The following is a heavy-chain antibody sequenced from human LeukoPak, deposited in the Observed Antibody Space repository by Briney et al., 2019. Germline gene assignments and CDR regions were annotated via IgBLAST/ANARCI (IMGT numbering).Heavy chain of an antibody. CDR3: ARGGPPSGNYYYGMDV. J-gene: IGHJ6*02. Sequence: SETLSLTCTVSGDSVSSGSYSWSWIRQPPGKGLEWIGYIFYRGSTSYNPSLKSRVTISVDTSKNQFSLKLSSVTAADTAVYYCARGGPPSGNYYYGMDVWGQGTTVTVSS. CDR1: GDSVSSGSYS. V-gene: IGHV4-61*01. D-gene: IGHD6-6*01. CDR2: IFYRGST.